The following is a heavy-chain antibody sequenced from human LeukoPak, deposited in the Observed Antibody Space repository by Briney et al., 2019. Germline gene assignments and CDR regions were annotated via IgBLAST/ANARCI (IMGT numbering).Heavy chain of an antibody. V-gene: IGHV3-7*03. J-gene: IGHJ4*02. CDR2: IKQDETEK. D-gene: IGHD6-19*01. CDR1: GFTFSNFW. CDR3: AKDPFSLQWLPHGYDY. Sequence: GESLRLSCTASGFTFSNFWMGWVRQAPGKGLEWVANIKQDETEKFYLGSVKGRFTISRDNAKNSLYLQMNSLRVEDTALYYCAKDPFSLQWLPHGYDYWGQGTLVAVSS.